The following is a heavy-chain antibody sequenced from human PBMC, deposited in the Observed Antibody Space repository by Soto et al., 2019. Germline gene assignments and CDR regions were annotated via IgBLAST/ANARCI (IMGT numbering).Heavy chain of an antibody. CDR3: ADVAARYYFES. J-gene: IGHJ4*02. V-gene: IGHV3-23*01. Sequence: VQLLESGGGLVQPGGSLRLSCAASGFAFSSYAMSWVRQAPGKGLEWVSTISGSAAITYYADSVKGRFTISRDNCQNTWYRQVNCLRVEDSAVYYCADVAARYYFESWGQGTLVTVSS. CDR1: GFAFSSYA. CDR2: ISGSAAIT. D-gene: IGHD2-21*01.